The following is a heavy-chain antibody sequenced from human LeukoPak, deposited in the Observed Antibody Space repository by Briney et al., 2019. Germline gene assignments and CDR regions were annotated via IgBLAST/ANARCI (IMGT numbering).Heavy chain of an antibody. CDR3: ARLAALPPDYYYMDV. V-gene: IGHV4-59*01. Sequence: PETLSLTCTVSGGSISSYYWSWIRQPPGKGLEWIGYIYYSGSTNYNPSLKSRVTISVDTSKNQFSLKLSSVTAADTAVYYCARLAALPPDYYYMDVWGKGTTVTVSS. D-gene: IGHD1-14*01. CDR2: IYYSGST. J-gene: IGHJ6*03. CDR1: GGSISSYY.